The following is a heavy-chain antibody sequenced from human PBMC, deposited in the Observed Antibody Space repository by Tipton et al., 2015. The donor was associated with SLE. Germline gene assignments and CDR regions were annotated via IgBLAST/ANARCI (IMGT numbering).Heavy chain of an antibody. D-gene: IGHD3-10*01. CDR3: ARDTYYAFDF. V-gene: IGHV4-59*01. CDR2: VYYDGRT. CDR1: GGPTSGYY. J-gene: IGHJ4*02. Sequence: TLSLTCTVSGGPTSGYYWSWIRQPPGKGLEWIGYVYYDGRTNYNPSLKSRVSISIDTSKNQFSLKVTSVTAADTAVYYCARDTYYAFDFWGQGSLVTVSS.